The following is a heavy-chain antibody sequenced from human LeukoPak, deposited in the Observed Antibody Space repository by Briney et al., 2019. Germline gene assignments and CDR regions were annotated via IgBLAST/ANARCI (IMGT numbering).Heavy chain of an antibody. CDR2: IRSKAYGGTT. D-gene: IGHD3-9*01. V-gene: IGHV3-49*04. CDR3: TRADILTGYSNYYYYYYMDV. CDR1: GFTFGDYA. J-gene: IGHJ6*03. Sequence: GGSLRLSCTASGFTFGDYAMSWVRQAPGKGLEWVGFIRSKAYGGTTEYAASVKGRFTISRDDSKSIAYLKMNSLKTEDTAVYYCTRADILTGYSNYYYYYYMDVWGKGTTVTISS.